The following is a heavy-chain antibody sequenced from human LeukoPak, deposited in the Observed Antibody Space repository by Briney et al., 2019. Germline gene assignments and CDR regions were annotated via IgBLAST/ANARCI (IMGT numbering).Heavy chain of an antibody. D-gene: IGHD2-2*01. J-gene: IGHJ4*02. CDR1: GFTVSTYY. CDR3: ARGLGYCTSTTCLLPFDY. Sequence: GVSLRLSCAASGFTVSTYYMTWVRQAPGKGLECVSVIYSGGSTYYADSVKGRFTVSRDNSKNTLYLQMNSLRAEDTAMYYCARGLGYCTSTTCLLPFDYWGQGTLVTVSS. CDR2: IYSGGST. V-gene: IGHV3-53*01.